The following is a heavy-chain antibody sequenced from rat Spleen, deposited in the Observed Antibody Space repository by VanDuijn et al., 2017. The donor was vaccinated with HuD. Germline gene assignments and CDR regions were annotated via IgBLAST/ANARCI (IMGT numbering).Heavy chain of an antibody. CDR3: TRVDTTDYYYDWYFDF. V-gene: IGHV5-31*01. J-gene: IGHJ1*01. CDR2: ITNTGGST. Sequence: EVQLVESGGGLVQPGRSLKLSCVASGFTFNNYWMTWIRQAPGKGLEWVASITNTGGSTYYPDSVKGRFTISRDNAKSTLYLHMNSLRSEDTATYYCTRVDTTDYYYDWYFDFWGPGTMVTVSS. CDR1: GFTFNNYW. D-gene: IGHD1-6*01.